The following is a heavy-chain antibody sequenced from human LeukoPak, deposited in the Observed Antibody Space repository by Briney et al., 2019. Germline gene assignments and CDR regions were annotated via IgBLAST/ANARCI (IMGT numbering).Heavy chain of an antibody. CDR1: GYTFTGYY. Sequence: ASVKVSCKASGYTFTGYYMHWVRQAPGQGLEWMGWINPNSGGTNYAQKFQGRVTMTRDTSISTAYMELSRLRSDDTAVYYCARDRPPFKYYYDSSGYWEYFQHWGQGTLVTVSS. CDR3: ARDRPPFKYYYDSSGYWEYFQH. V-gene: IGHV1-2*02. J-gene: IGHJ1*01. D-gene: IGHD3-22*01. CDR2: INPNSGGT.